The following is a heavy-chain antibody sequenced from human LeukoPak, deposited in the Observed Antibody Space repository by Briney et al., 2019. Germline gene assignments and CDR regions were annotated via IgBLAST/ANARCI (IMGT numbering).Heavy chain of an antibody. CDR3: ARTIAAAAFNWFDP. V-gene: IGHV1-18*01. D-gene: IGHD6-13*01. CDR2: ISAYNGNT. Sequence: ASVKVSCKASGYTFTSYGISWVRQAPGQGLEWMGWISAYNGNTNYAQKLQGRVTMTTDTSTSTAYMELRSLRSDDTAVYYCARTIAAAAFNWFDPWGQGTLVTVSS. CDR1: GYTFTSYG. J-gene: IGHJ5*02.